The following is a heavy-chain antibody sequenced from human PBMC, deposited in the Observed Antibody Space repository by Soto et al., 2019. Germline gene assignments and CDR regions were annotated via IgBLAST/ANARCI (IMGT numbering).Heavy chain of an antibody. CDR2: IYYSGST. CDR3: ARGSPARSGSGSYVVY. CDR1: GGSMNSGGDY. Sequence: TMSLTCTVSGGSMNSGGDYWSWKNQHPGKGLEWIGYIYYSGSTYYNPSLKSRVTISVDTSKNQFSLKLSSVTAADTAVYYCARGSPARSGSGSYVVYWGQGTLVTVSS. V-gene: IGHV4-31*03. J-gene: IGHJ4*02. D-gene: IGHD3-10*01.